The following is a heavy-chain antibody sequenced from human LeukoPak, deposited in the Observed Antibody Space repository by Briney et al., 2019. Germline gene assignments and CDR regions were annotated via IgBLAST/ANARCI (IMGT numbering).Heavy chain of an antibody. CDR1: GGSFSGYY. D-gene: IGHD5-18*01. V-gene: IGHV4-34*01. Sequence: SETLSLTCAVYGGSFSGYYWSWIRQPPGKGLEWIGEINHNGSTNYNPSLKSRVTISVDTSKNQFSLKLSSVTAADTAVYYCASGRGYSYGSIDYWGQGTLVTVSS. CDR3: ASGRGYSYGSIDY. CDR2: INHNGST. J-gene: IGHJ4*02.